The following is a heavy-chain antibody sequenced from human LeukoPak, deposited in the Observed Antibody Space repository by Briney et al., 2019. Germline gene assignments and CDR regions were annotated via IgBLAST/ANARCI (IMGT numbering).Heavy chain of an antibody. V-gene: IGHV4-59*12. CDR2: IYYSGST. CDR3: AREVAAAGLGYFDY. CDR1: GGSISSYY. J-gene: IGHJ4*02. Sequence: PSETLSLTCTVSGGSISSYYWSWIRQPPGKGLEWIGYIYYSGSTNYNSSLKSRVTVSVDTSKNQFSLKLSSVTAADTAVYYCAREVAAAGLGYFDYWGQGTLVTVSS. D-gene: IGHD6-13*01.